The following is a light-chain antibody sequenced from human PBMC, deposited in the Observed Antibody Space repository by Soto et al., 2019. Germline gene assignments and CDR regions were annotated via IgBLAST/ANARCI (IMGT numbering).Light chain of an antibody. J-gene: IGKJ3*01. V-gene: IGKV4-1*01. Sequence: DIVMTQTPDSLGLSLGERATINCKSSQSVLYSSNSKNYISWYQQKPGQPPKLLIYWASSRESGAPDRFSGSGSGTDFTLTISALQAEDVAVYYCQQYFIAPFTFGPGTKVDIK. CDR1: QSVLYSSNSKNY. CDR2: WAS. CDR3: QQYFIAPFT.